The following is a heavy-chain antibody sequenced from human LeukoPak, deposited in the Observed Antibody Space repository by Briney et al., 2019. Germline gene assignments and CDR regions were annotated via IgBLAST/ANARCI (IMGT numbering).Heavy chain of an antibody. CDR3: ARPWKWLSPDAFDI. D-gene: IGHD3-22*01. V-gene: IGHV1-2*02. J-gene: IGHJ3*02. CDR1: GYTFTGYY. Sequence: GASVKVSCKASGYTFTGYYMHWVRQAPGQGLERMGWINPNSGGTNYAQKFQGRVTMTRDTSISTAYMELSRLRSDDTAVYYCARPWKWLSPDAFDIWGQGTMVTVSS. CDR2: INPNSGGT.